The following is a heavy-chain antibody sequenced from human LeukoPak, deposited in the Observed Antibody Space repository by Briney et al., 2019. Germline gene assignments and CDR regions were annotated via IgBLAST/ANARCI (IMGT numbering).Heavy chain of an antibody. D-gene: IGHD1-14*01. Sequence: GGSLRHSCAAPGYNFSAQGMPWVRQAPGKGLEWVAFIRYDGSISSYAAGVKERFTISRDNSKNTLYLQMGGLREDDTSLYYRTAVDNRVGFNCWGQASLATVSS. CDR3: TAVDNRVGFNC. J-gene: IGHJ4*01. CDR1: GYNFSAQG. CDR2: IRYDGSIS. V-gene: IGHV3-30*02.